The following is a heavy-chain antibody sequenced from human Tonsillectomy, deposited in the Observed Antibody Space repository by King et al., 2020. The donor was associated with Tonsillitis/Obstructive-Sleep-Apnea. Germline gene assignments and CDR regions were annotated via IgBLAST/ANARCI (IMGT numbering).Heavy chain of an antibody. CDR2: ISASSKSI. CDR1: GFIFSTYN. D-gene: IGHD3-16*01. V-gene: IGHV3-48*02. CDR3: ARGSYKIGGGGC. J-gene: IGHJ4*02. Sequence: VQLVESGGALIQPGGSLRLSCTASGFIFSTYNMNWVRQAPGKGLEWISYISASSKSIYYADSVKGRFTISRDNAKNSLYLQMNSLKDEDSAIYYCARGSYKIGGGGCWGQGTLVTVSS.